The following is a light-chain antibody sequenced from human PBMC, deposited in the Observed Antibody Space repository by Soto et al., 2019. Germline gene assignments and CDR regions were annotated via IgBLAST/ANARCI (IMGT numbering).Light chain of an antibody. Sequence: QSVLTQPRSVSGSPGQSVTISCSGTSSDVGGYDYVSWYQQSPDKAPKLMIFDVSERPAGVPDRFAGSKSGNTASLTISGLQAEDEADYYCFSYAGTYTPVVVGGGNKVTV. J-gene: IGLJ2*01. CDR2: DVS. CDR3: FSYAGTYTPVV. CDR1: SSDVGGYDY. V-gene: IGLV2-11*01.